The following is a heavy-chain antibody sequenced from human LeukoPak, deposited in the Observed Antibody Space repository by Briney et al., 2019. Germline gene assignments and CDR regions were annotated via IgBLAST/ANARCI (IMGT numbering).Heavy chain of an antibody. CDR1: GFTFSTSW. Sequence: GGSLRLSCVASGFTFSTSWMHWVRQVPGQGLVWVSRIKTDGTSPTYVDSVKGRFTISRDNAKNTAYLQMNSLRVDDTAVYYCARRPDPDIVGNEGLEHWGQGTLVTVSS. CDR2: IKTDGTSP. V-gene: IGHV3-74*01. CDR3: ARRPDPDIVGNEGLEH. J-gene: IGHJ1*01. D-gene: IGHD2-21*01.